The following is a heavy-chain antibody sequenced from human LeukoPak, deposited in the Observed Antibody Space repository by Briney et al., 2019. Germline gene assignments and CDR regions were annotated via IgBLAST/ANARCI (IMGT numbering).Heavy chain of an antibody. CDR1: GFTFGDYA. D-gene: IGHD3-22*01. J-gene: IGHJ5*02. CDR3: AKPVLVVVINNWFDP. CDR2: ISGSGGST. Sequence: GGSLRLSCTASGFTFGDYAMSWVRQAPGKGLEWVSAISGSGGSTYYADSVKGRFTISRDNSKNTLYLQMNSLRAEDTAVYYCAKPVLVVVINNWFDPWGQGTLVTVSS. V-gene: IGHV3-23*01.